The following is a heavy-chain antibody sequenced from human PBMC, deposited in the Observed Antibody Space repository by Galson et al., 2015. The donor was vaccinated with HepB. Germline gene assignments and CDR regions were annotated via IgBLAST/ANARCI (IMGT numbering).Heavy chain of an antibody. CDR3: ATTLTGTFDF. CDR2: IYPADSDA. CDR1: GYIFTNSW. J-gene: IGHJ4*02. Sequence: QSGAEVKKSGESLKISCKASGYIFTNSWIGWVRQMPGKGLEWIGIIYPADSDATYSPSFQGQVIISADKSIRTAHLQMISLKASDTAMYYCATTLTGTFDFWGQVSLVTVSS. D-gene: IGHD1-20*01. V-gene: IGHV5-51*01.